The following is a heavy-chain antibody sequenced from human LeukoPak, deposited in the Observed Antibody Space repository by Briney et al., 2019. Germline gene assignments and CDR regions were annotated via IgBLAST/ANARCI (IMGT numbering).Heavy chain of an antibody. D-gene: IGHD3-22*01. CDR2: IIPIFGTA. Sequence: ASVMVSCKASGGTFSSYAISWVRQAPGQGLEWMGGIIPIFGTANYAQKFQGRVTITTDESTSTAYMELSSLRSEDTAVYYCARSDSSGYYYRAYFDYWGQGTLVTVSS. CDR3: ARSDSSGYYYRAYFDY. J-gene: IGHJ4*02. CDR1: GGTFSSYA. V-gene: IGHV1-69*05.